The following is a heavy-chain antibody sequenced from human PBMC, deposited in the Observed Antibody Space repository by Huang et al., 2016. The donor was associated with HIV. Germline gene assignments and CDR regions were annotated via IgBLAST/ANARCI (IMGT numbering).Heavy chain of an antibody. CDR3: ARGQGGYYYYYMDV. CDR1: GGSFSGYY. J-gene: IGHJ6*03. CDR2: SNHGEST. V-gene: IGHV4-34*01. Sequence: QVQLQQWGAGLLRPSETLSLTCGCSGGSFSGYYGTWIRQPPVTGLEWIGESNHGESTNYNPSIKSRATMSVDTSRNQFSLTLTSVIAADTAVYYCARGQGGYYYYYMDVWGKGTTVTVSS.